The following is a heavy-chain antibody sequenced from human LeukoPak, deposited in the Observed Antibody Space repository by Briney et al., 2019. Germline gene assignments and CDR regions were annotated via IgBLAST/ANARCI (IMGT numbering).Heavy chain of an antibody. D-gene: IGHD1-26*01. CDR1: GGSISSYY. CDR2: IYYSGST. V-gene: IGHV4-59*01. J-gene: IGHJ3*02. Sequence: PSETLSLTCTVSGGSISSYYWSWIRQPPGKGLEWIGYIYYSGSTNYNPSLKSRVTISVDTSKNQFSLKLSSVTAADTAVYYCARDGYSGSKTAFDIWGQGTMVTVSS. CDR3: ARDGYSGSKTAFDI.